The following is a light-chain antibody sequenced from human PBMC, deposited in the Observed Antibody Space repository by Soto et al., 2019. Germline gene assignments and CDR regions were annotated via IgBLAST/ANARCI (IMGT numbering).Light chain of an antibody. Sequence: EIRMSLLPSTLTATVGDRVTITCRASQSTSSYLAWYQQKPGKAPKLLIYKASSLESGVPSRFSGSGSGTEFTLTISSLQPDDFATYYCQQYNSYSWTFGQGAKVAIK. CDR2: KAS. CDR3: QQYNSYSWT. CDR1: QSTSSY. J-gene: IGKJ1*01. V-gene: IGKV1-5*03.